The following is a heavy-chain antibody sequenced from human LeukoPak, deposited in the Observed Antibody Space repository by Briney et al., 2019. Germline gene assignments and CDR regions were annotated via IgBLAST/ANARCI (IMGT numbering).Heavy chain of an antibody. CDR2: IYSGGST. CDR1: GFTVSSNS. J-gene: IGHJ4*02. V-gene: IGHV3-53*01. Sequence: GGSLRLSCAASGFTVSSNSMSWGRQAPGKGLEWVSLIYSGGSTNYSDSVRGRFTISRDNSENTLYLQMNSLSAEDTAVYYCARAMASRWYYFDYWGQGTLVTVSS. CDR3: ARAMASRWYYFDY. D-gene: IGHD2-15*01.